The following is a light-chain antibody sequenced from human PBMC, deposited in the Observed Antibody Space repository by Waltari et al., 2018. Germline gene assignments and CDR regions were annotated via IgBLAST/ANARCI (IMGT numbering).Light chain of an antibody. V-gene: IGLV2-11*01. Sequence: QAALTQPHSVSGSPGQSVTISCPGDTGDIGAYNYVSWYQQSSGTAPKLLIYGVTKRPSGVSDRFSGSKSANRASLTISGLQTEDEADYYCSSYGGSNILVFGGGTRLTVL. J-gene: IGLJ2*01. CDR2: GVT. CDR1: TGDIGAYNY. CDR3: SSYGGSNILV.